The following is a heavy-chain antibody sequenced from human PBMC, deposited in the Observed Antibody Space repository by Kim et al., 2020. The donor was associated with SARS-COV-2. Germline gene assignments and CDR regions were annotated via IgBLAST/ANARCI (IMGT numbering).Heavy chain of an antibody. Sequence: IANYAQEFQGRVTITADKSTGTAYMEVSSLRSDETAVYYCARRDTVTTDYWGQGTLVTVSS. J-gene: IGHJ4*02. V-gene: IGHV1-69*02. D-gene: IGHD4-4*01. CDR2: IA. CDR3: ARRDTVTTDY.